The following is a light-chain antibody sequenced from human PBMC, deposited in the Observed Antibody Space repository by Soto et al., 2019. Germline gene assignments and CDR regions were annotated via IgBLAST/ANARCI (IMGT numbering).Light chain of an antibody. CDR3: QHYNDWPPAFT. CDR2: GAS. CDR1: QSLSRN. Sequence: EILMTQSPATLSVSPGERATLSCRASQSLSRNLAWYQQKPGQAPRLLIYGASNRARGIPARFSGSGSGTEFTLTISSLQSEDFALYYCQHYNDWPPAFTFGPGTKVDL. J-gene: IGKJ3*01. V-gene: IGKV3-15*01.